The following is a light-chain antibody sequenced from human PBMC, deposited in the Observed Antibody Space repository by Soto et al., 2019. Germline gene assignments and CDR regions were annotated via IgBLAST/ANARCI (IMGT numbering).Light chain of an antibody. V-gene: IGLV1-40*01. CDR2: GNI. CDR3: QSYDSSLSDSRV. CDR1: SSNIGAGYD. Sequence: QSVLTQPPSVSGAPGQRVTISCTGSSSNIGAGYDVHWYQQLPGTAPKLLIYGNINRPSGVPDRFSGSKSGTPASLAITGLQAEDEADYFCQSYDSSLSDSRVFGGGTKLTVL. J-gene: IGLJ2*01.